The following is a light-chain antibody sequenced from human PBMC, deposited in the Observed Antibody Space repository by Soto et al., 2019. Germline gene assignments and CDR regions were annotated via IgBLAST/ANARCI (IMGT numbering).Light chain of an antibody. J-gene: IGKJ1*01. CDR1: QSISSW. CDR3: QQYNNSPWT. V-gene: IGKV1-5*01. CDR2: HAS. Sequence: DIQMTQSPSTLSASVGDRVTVTCRASQSISSWLAWYQQKPGEAPKLLLYHASTLESGVPSRFSGSGSGTEFTLTVSRLPPEDFGSYYCQQYNNSPWTFGQGTKVEIK.